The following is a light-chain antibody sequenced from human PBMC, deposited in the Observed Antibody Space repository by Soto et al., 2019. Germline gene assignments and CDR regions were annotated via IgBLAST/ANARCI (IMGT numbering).Light chain of an antibody. Sequence: ETVMTQSPATLSVSPGERATLSFRASQSVNSNLAWYQQKLGQAPRVLIFGASTRATGIPARFSGSGSGTEFSLTISSLQSEDSAVYYCQQYNSWLWTFGQGTKVDIK. J-gene: IGKJ1*01. V-gene: IGKV3-15*01. CDR1: QSVNSN. CDR3: QQYNSWLWT. CDR2: GAS.